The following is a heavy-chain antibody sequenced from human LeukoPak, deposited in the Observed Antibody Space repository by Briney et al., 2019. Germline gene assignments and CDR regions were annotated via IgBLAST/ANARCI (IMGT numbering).Heavy chain of an antibody. D-gene: IGHD3-22*01. CDR2: INPGGGTT. J-gene: IGHJ4*02. V-gene: IGHV1-46*01. CDR3: ASDMPRDMYYDSSIFHF. Sequence: ASVKVSCKASGYTFTSHYIHWVRQAPGQGLEWMGIINPGGGTTGYAQKFQGRVTVTRDMSTSIVYMELNSLRSEDTAFYYCASDMPRDMYYDSSIFHFWGQGTLVTVSS. CDR1: GYTFTSHY.